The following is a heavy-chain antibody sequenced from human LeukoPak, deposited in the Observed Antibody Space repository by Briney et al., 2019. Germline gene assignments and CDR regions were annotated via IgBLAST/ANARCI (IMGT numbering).Heavy chain of an antibody. CDR3: ARRYSGSYFFDY. V-gene: IGHV1-69*05. D-gene: IGHD1-26*01. CDR1: GGTFSSYA. Sequence: ASVKVSCKASGGTFSSYAISWVRQAPGQGLEWMGGIIPIFGTANYAQKFQGRVTITTDESTSTAYMELSGLRSEDTAVYYCARRYSGSYFFDYWGQGTLVTVSS. J-gene: IGHJ4*02. CDR2: IIPIFGTA.